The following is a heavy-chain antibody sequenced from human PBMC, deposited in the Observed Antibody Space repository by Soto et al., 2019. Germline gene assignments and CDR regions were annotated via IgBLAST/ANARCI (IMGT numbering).Heavy chain of an antibody. J-gene: IGHJ4*02. CDR3: ARGRWLVLLDY. CDR2: IYYSGST. D-gene: IGHD6-19*01. V-gene: IGHV4-61*01. Sequence: PSETLSLTCTVSGGSVSSGSYYWSWIRQPPGKGLEWIGYIYYSGSTNYNPSLKSRVTISVDTSKNQFSLKLSSVTAADTAVYYCARGRWLVLLDYWGQGTLVTVSS. CDR1: GGSVSSGSYY.